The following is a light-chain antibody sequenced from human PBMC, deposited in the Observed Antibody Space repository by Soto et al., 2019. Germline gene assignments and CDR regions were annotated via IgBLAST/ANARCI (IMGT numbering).Light chain of an antibody. Sequence: QSVLTQPPSASGSPGQSVTISCTGTSSDVGGYNLVSWYQQHPGKAPKLIIYEVTKRPSGVPDRFSGSKSGNTASLTVSGLQAEDEADYYCSSYSGTNNYVFGTGTKVTVL. V-gene: IGLV2-8*01. CDR2: EVT. J-gene: IGLJ1*01. CDR3: SSYSGTNNYV. CDR1: SSDVGGYNL.